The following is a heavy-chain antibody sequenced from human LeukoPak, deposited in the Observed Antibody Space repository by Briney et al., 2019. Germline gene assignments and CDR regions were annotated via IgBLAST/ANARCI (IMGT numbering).Heavy chain of an antibody. CDR2: IYHSGAT. CDR1: GGSISSGGYY. J-gene: IGHJ4*02. D-gene: IGHD6-6*01. Sequence: SQTLSLTCTVSGGSISSGGYYWSWIRQPPGKGLEWIGYIYHSGATYYNPSLKSRVTISVDRSKNQSSLKLSSVTAADTAVYYCAGSSSSAYYFDYWGQGTLVTVSS. CDR3: AGSSSSAYYFDY. V-gene: IGHV4-30-2*01.